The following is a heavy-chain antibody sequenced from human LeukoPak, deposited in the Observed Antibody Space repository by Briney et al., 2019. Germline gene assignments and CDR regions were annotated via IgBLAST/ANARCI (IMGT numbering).Heavy chain of an antibody. CDR1: GGSFSGYY. J-gene: IGHJ4*02. CDR2: INHSGST. Sequence: PSETLSLTCAVYGGSFSGYYWSWIRQPPGKGLEWIGEINHSGSTNYNPSLKSRVTISVDTSKNQFSLKLSSVTAADTAVYYCAREPYRTRGYWGQGTLVTVSS. D-gene: IGHD2-2*01. CDR3: AREPYRTRGY. V-gene: IGHV4-34*01.